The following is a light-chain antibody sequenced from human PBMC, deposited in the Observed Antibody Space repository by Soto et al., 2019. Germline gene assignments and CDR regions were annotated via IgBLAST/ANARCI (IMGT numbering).Light chain of an antibody. Sequence: DIVMTQSPDSLAVPLGERATINCKSSQSILYSSNNRDYLAWYQQKAGQPPKLLIYWASTRESGVPDRFSGSVSGTDFTLTISSLQAEDVAVYYCQQYYSIPYTFGQGTKLEIK. CDR2: WAS. CDR1: QSILYSSNNRDY. V-gene: IGKV4-1*01. CDR3: QQYYSIPYT. J-gene: IGKJ2*01.